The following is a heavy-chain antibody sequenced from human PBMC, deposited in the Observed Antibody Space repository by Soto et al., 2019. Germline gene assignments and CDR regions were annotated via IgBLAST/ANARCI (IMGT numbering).Heavy chain of an antibody. Sequence: EVQLVESGGGLVQPGGSLRLSCAASGFKFNYYAMNWVRQVPGKGLEWVSYISATSAKIDYADSVKGRFTISRDNARNSLYLQMNSLRDEDTAVYHCVAYSSDGSHWVSHFDQWGRGTLVTVSS. CDR1: GFKFNYYA. D-gene: IGHD2-21*01. CDR3: VAYSSDGSHWVSHFDQ. V-gene: IGHV3-48*02. CDR2: ISATSAKI. J-gene: IGHJ4*02.